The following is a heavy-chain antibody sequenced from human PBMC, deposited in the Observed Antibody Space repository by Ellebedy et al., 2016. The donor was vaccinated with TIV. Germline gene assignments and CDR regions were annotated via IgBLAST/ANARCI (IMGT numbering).Heavy chain of an antibody. CDR3: ARMGDLLTGSPYIDYGMDV. D-gene: IGHD3-9*01. J-gene: IGHJ6*02. V-gene: IGHV1-3*01. Sequence: AASVKVSCKASGYSFTSFTMQWVRQAPGQRLEWMGWINLGNGNTKYAQNFQGRVTFTSDTSANTVYMELRSLRSEDTAVFYCARMGDLLTGSPYIDYGMDVWGQGTTVTVSS. CDR2: INLGNGNT. CDR1: GYSFTSFT.